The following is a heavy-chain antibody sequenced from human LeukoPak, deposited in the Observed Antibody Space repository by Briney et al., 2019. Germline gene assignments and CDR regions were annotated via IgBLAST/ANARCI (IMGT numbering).Heavy chain of an antibody. V-gene: IGHV4-34*01. CDR3: ARASPYYDFWSGYSNYYYYYYMDV. Sequence: SETLSLTCAVYGGSFSGYYWSWIRQPPGKGLKWIGQINHSGSTNYNPSLKSRVTISVDTSKNQFSLKLSSVTAADTAVYYCARASPYYDFWSGYSNYYYYYYMDVWGKGTTVTVSS. CDR1: GGSFSGYY. D-gene: IGHD3-3*01. J-gene: IGHJ6*03. CDR2: INHSGST.